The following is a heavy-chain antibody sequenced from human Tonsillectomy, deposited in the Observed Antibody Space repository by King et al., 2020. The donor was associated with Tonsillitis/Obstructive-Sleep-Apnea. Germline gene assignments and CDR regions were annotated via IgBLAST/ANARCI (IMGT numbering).Heavy chain of an antibody. J-gene: IGHJ3*01. CDR3: AGAPPRRFGGLDL. V-gene: IGHV3-30*01. D-gene: IGHD3-10*01. Sequence: VQLVESGGGVVQPGRSLRLSCEASGFTFTSQAMHWVRQAPGMGLEWVAVISYEGSVQYYADSVTGRFTISRDNSNNTLYLLMNSLRTEDTAVYYCAGAPPRRFGGLDLWGQGTLVTVSS. CDR1: GFTFTSQA. CDR2: ISYEGSVQ.